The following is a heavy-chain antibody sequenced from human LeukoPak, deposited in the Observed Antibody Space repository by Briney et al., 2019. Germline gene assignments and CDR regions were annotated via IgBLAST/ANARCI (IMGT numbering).Heavy chain of an antibody. CDR2: ISAYNGNT. CDR3: ARDRPPLDYYGSGPGY. J-gene: IGHJ4*02. V-gene: IGHV1-18*01. D-gene: IGHD3-10*01. Sequence: ASVKVSCKASGYTFTSYGISWVRQAPGQGLEWMGWISAYNGNTNYAQKLQGRVTMTTDTSTSTAYMELRSLRSDDTAVYYCARDRPPLDYYGSGPGYWGQGTLVTVSS. CDR1: GYTFTSYG.